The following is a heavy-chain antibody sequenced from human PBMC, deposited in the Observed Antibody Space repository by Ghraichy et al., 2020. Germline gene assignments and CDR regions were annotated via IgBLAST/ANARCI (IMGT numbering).Heavy chain of an antibody. D-gene: IGHD3-22*01. CDR2: ISSGGSAI. CDR1: GFTFSDYY. CDR3: ATKAPQRYYVPLGGGAFDI. V-gene: IGHV3-11*04. J-gene: IGHJ3*02. Sequence: GESLRLSCAASGFTFSDYYMSWIRQAPGKGLEWVSYISSGGSAIYYADSVKGRFTISRDNAKNSLYLQMNSLRAEDTAVYYCATKAPQRYYVPLGGGAFDIWGQGTMVSVSS.